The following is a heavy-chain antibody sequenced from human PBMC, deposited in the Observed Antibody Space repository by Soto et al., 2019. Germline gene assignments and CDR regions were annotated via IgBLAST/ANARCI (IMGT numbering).Heavy chain of an antibody. J-gene: IGHJ6*02. CDR2: INHSGST. D-gene: IGHD4-17*01. CDR1: GGSFSGYY. V-gene: IGHV4-34*01. Sequence: SETLSLTCAVYGGSFSGYYWSWIRQPPGKGLEWIGEINHSGSTNYNPSLKSRVTISVDTSKNQFSLKLSSVTAADTAVYYCAKVGVTSNYYGMDVWGQGTTVTVSS. CDR3: AKVGVTSNYYGMDV.